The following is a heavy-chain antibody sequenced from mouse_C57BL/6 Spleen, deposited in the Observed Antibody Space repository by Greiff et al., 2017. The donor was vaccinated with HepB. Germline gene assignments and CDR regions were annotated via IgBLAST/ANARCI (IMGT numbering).Heavy chain of an antibody. D-gene: IGHD1-1*01. CDR3: TTSHYYGSTYYLDY. V-gene: IGHV14-1*01. Sequence: EVQLQQSGAELVRPGASVKLSCTASGFNIKDYYMHWVKQRPEQGLEWIGRIDPEDGDTEYAPKFQGKATMTADTSSNTAYLQLSSLTSEDTAVYYCTTSHYYGSTYYLDYWGQGTTLTVSS. CDR2: IDPEDGDT. J-gene: IGHJ2*01. CDR1: GFNIKDYY.